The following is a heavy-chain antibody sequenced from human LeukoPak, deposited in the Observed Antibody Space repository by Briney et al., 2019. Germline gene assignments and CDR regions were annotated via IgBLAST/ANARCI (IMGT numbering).Heavy chain of an antibody. V-gene: IGHV1-18*01. D-gene: IGHD6-13*01. CDR1: GYTFTSYG. Sequence: ASVKVSCKASGYTFTSYGISWVRQAPGQGLEWMGWISAYNGNTNYAQKLQDRVTMTTDTSTSTAYMELRSLRSDDTAVYYCARGNTRPPPNPSIAADFDYWGQGTLVTVSS. J-gene: IGHJ4*02. CDR2: ISAYNGNT. CDR3: ARGNTRPPPNPSIAADFDY.